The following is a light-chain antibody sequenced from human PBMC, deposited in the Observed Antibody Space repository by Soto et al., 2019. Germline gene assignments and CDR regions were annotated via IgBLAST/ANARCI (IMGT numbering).Light chain of an antibody. Sequence: DIVMTQSPLSLPVTPGEPASISCRSSQSLLHSNGYNYLDWYLQKPGQSPQLLIYLGSNRASGVPDRFSGSGSGIYCTLKISRVEAEDVGVYYCMQALQSPLTFGGGTKVEIK. J-gene: IGKJ4*01. V-gene: IGKV2-28*01. CDR2: LGS. CDR3: MQALQSPLT. CDR1: QSLLHSNGYNY.